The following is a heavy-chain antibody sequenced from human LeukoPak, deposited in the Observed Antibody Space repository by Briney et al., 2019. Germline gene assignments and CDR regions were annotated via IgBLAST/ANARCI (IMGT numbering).Heavy chain of an antibody. CDR3: ARDDSVGVFDY. CDR1: GFTLSSYS. J-gene: IGHJ4*02. D-gene: IGHD2-21*01. V-gene: IGHV3-21*01. Sequence: GGSLRLSCAASGFTLSSYSMNWVRQAPGKGLEWVSSISSSSSYIYYADSVKGRFTISRDNAKNSLYLQVNSLRAEDTAVYYCARDDSVGVFDYWGQGTLVTVSS. CDR2: ISSSSSYI.